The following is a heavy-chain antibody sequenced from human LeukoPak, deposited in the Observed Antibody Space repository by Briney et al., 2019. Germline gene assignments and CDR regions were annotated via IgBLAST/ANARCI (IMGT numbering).Heavy chain of an antibody. CDR1: GYTFTGYY. CDR2: INPNSGAT. Sequence: GSVKVSCKASGYTFTGYYRQWVRQAPGQGLEWMGWINPNSGATNYAQKFQGWVTMTRDTSTTTAYMELSRLRFDDTAVYYCARASDGYSYGSFVDYWGQGTLVTVSS. D-gene: IGHD5-18*01. V-gene: IGHV1-2*04. J-gene: IGHJ4*02. CDR3: ARASDGYSYGSFVDY.